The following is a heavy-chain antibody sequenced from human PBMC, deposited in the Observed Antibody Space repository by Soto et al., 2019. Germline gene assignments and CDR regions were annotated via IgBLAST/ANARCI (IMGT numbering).Heavy chain of an antibody. V-gene: IGHV1-2*02. CDR2: ISPNSGGT. CDR1: GYTFTGYY. D-gene: IGHD6-13*01. J-gene: IGHJ4*02. CDR3: ARAGGPIAAAGTGFDY. Sequence: GASVKVSCTASGYTFTGYYMHWVRQAPGQGLEWMGWISPNSGGTNYAQKFQGRVTMTRDTSTSTVYMELSSLRSEDTAVYYCARAGGPIAAAGTGFDYWGQGTLVTVSS.